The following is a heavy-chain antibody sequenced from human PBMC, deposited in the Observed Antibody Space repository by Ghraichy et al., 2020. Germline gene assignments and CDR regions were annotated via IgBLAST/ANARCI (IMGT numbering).Heavy chain of an antibody. CDR2: IKQDGSEK. V-gene: IGHV3-7*01. J-gene: IGHJ6*02. D-gene: IGHD2-21*01. Sequence: ETLALTCAASGFTFSSYWMSWVRQAPGKGLEWVANIKQDGSEKYYVDSVKGRFTISRDNAKNSLYLQMNSLRAEDTAVYYCARVVYLPDVWGQGTTVTVSS. CDR1: GFTFSSYW. CDR3: ARVVYLPDV.